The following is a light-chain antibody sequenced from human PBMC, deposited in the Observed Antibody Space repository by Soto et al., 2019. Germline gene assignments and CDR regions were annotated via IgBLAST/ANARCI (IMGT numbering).Light chain of an antibody. V-gene: IGKV3-15*01. CDR1: QSVSSRH. J-gene: IGKJ1*01. CDR3: QQYANWLLT. Sequence: EMVLTQSPATLSVCPGERATLSCRASQSVSSRHLAWHQQKPGQAPRLLIYGASTRATGIPARFRGSGSGTEFTLTISCLQPEDFAAYYCQQYANWLLTFCHGTKVDVK. CDR2: GAS.